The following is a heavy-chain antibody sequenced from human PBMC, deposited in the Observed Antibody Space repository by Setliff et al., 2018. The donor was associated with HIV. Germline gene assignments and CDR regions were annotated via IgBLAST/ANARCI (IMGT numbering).Heavy chain of an antibody. Sequence: ASVKVSCKASGYTFTAYYIHWVRQAPGQGLEWMGRIIPNSGGTNYAQKFQDRVTMTRDTSISTAYMGLSRLRSDDTAVYYCASKLYCTNGVCLDAFDIWGQGTMVT. D-gene: IGHD2-8*01. CDR1: GYTFTAYY. CDR2: IIPNSGGT. V-gene: IGHV1-2*06. CDR3: ASKLYCTNGVCLDAFDI. J-gene: IGHJ3*02.